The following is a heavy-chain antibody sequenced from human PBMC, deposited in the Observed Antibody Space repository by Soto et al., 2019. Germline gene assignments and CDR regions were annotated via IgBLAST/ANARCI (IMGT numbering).Heavy chain of an antibody. CDR1: GYTFSSYA. V-gene: IGHV3-23*01. J-gene: IGHJ4*02. D-gene: IGHD3-16*01. CDR2: ISAGGGST. Sequence: RGTPRLSCAAYGYTFSSYAMIWSRQPPGKRLEWVSVISAGGGSTYYADSVKGRFTISRDNSKNTLYLRMNNLRAEDTAVYYCAKLGASTEGVARRMIDYWGQRTLGT. CDR3: AKLGASTEGVARRMIDY.